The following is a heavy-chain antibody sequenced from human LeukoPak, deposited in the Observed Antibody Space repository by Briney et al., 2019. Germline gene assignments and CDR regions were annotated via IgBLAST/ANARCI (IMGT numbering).Heavy chain of an antibody. CDR3: ARLYCSGGSCYWANDWFDP. CDR2: IIPILGIA. CDR1: GGTFSSYA. V-gene: IGHV1-69*04. D-gene: IGHD2-15*01. Sequence: GASVKVSCKASGGTFSSYAIGWVRQAPGQGLEWMGRIIPILGIANYAQKFQGRVTITADKSTSTAYMELSSLRSEDTAVYYCARLYCSGGSCYWANDWFDPWGQGTLVTVSS. J-gene: IGHJ5*02.